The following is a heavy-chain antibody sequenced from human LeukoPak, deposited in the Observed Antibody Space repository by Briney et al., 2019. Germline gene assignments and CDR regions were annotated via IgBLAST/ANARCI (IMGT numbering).Heavy chain of an antibody. CDR3: ARALTVTPKRQYYFDY. J-gene: IGHJ4*02. Sequence: SEALSLTCSVSGVSINNYYWSWIREPPGRGLEWIGYVYYSGSTNYNPSLKSRVTISVDTSKNQFSLKLSSVTAADTAVYYCARALTVTPKRQYYFDYWGQGTLVTVSS. V-gene: IGHV4-59*01. CDR2: VYYSGST. CDR1: GVSINNYY. D-gene: IGHD4-17*01.